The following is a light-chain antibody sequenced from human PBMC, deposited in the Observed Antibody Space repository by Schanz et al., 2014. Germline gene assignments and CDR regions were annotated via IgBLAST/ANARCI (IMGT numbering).Light chain of an antibody. Sequence: EIVMTQSPVTLSVSPGERATLSCRASQSVSTNLAWFQQKPGQAPRLLIYGASSRATGIPDRFSGSGSGTDFTLTISRLEPEDFAVYYCQQYGSSPQTFGQGTKLEIK. CDR1: QSVSTN. CDR3: QQYGSSPQT. V-gene: IGKV3-20*01. CDR2: GAS. J-gene: IGKJ2*01.